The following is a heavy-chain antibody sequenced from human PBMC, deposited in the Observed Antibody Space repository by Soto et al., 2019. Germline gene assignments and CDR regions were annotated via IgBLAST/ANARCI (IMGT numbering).Heavy chain of an antibody. CDR3: SKTGFWSDYRVADY. D-gene: IGHD3-3*01. CDR1: GGSISSSSSY. J-gene: IGHJ4*02. V-gene: IGHV4-39*01. Sequence: SETLSLTCTVSGGSISSSSSYWGWIRQPPGKGLEWIGSINYSGSTYYNPSLKSRITISVDTSKNQFSLKLSSVTAADTAVYFCSKTGFWSDYRVADYWGQGTLVTVSS. CDR2: INYSGST.